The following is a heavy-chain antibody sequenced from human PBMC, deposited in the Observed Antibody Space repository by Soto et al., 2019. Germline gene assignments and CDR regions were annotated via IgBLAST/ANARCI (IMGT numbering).Heavy chain of an antibody. CDR2: ISAYNGNT. Sequence: ASVKVSCKASGYTFTSYGISWVRQAPGQGLEWMGWISAYNGNTNYAQKLQGRVTMTTDTSTSTAYMELRSLRSDDAAVYYCARRHDYYYYMDVWGKGTTVTVSS. J-gene: IGHJ6*03. V-gene: IGHV1-18*01. CDR1: GYTFTSYG. CDR3: ARRHDYYYYMDV.